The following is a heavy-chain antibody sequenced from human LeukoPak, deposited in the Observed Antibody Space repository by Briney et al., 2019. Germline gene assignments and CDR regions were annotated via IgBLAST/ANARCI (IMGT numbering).Heavy chain of an antibody. CDR1: GGSISSSSYY. D-gene: IGHD6-13*01. V-gene: IGHV4-39*01. J-gene: IGHJ4*02. CDR2: IYYSGST. CDR3: ARQIRGYSKSSWYGGGDY. Sequence: SETLSLTCTVSGGSISSSSYYWGWLRQPPGKGLEWIGSIYYSGSTYYNPSLKSRVTISVGTSKNQFSLKLSSVTAADTAVYYCARQIRGYSKSSWYGGGDYWGQGTLVTVSS.